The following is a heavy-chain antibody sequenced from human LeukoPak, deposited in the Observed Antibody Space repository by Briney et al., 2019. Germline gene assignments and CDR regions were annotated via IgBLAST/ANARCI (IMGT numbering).Heavy chain of an antibody. V-gene: IGHV3-30*18. CDR1: GFTFNSYG. CDR2: ISYDGSNK. CDR3: AKGAHYFGSGSFRRGHYFDS. J-gene: IGHJ4*02. D-gene: IGHD3-10*01. Sequence: PGGSLRLSCAASGFTFNSYGMHWVRQAPGKGLEWVAVISYDGSNKYFADSVKGRFTISRDNSRNTLYLQMNSLRAEDTAVYYCAKGAHYFGSGSFRRGHYFDSWGQGTLVTVSS.